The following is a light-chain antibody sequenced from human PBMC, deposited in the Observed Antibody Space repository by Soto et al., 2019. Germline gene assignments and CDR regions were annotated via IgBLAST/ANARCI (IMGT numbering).Light chain of an antibody. CDR3: CSYAGSYTYA. CDR1: SSDVGGYNY. CDR2: DVS. J-gene: IGLJ1*01. V-gene: IGLV2-11*01. Sequence: QSVLTQPRSGSGSPGQSVTISCTGTSSDVGGYNYVSWYQQHPGKAPKLMIYDVSKRPSGVPDRFSGSKSGNTASLTISGLQVEDEADYYCCSYAGSYTYAFGPGTKVTVL.